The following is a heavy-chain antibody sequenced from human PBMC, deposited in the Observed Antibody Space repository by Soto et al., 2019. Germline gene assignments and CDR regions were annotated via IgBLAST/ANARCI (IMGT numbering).Heavy chain of an antibody. CDR1: GFTFSNAW. Sequence: GGSLRLSCAASGFTFSNAWMSWVRQAPGKGLEWVGRIKSKTDGGTTDYAAPVKGRFTISRDDSKNTLYLQMNSLKTEDTAVYYCASSESGVIVLYYYYMDVWGKGTTVTVSS. CDR2: IKSKTDGGTT. V-gene: IGHV3-15*01. D-gene: IGHD3-16*02. CDR3: ASSESGVIVLYYYYMDV. J-gene: IGHJ6*03.